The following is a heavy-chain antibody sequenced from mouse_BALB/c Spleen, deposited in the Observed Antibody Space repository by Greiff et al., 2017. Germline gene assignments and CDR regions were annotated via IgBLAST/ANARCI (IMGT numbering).Heavy chain of an antibody. CDR2: ISYSGST. J-gene: IGHJ3*01. V-gene: IGHV3-2*02. D-gene: IGHD2-9*01. Sequence: EVQGVESGPGLVKPSQSLSLTCTVTGYSITSDYAWNWIRQFPGNKLEWMGYISYSGSTSYNPSLKSRISITRDTSKNQFFLQLNSVTTEDTATYYCARRAYYGYEGFAYWGQGTLVTVSA. CDR1: GYSITSDYA. CDR3: ARRAYYGYEGFAY.